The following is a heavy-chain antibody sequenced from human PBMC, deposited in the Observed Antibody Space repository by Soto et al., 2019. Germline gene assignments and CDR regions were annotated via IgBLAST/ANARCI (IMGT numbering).Heavy chain of an antibody. Sequence: SVKVSCKATGFTFSSSAVQWVRQARGQRLAWIGKIVVGSGNTNYAQKFQERVTITRDMSTSTAYMGLSNLRSEDTAFYYCAAFDPGPMGFDPWGQGTLVTVSS. D-gene: IGHD3-9*01. J-gene: IGHJ5*02. CDR3: AAFDPGPMGFDP. V-gene: IGHV1-58*01. CDR1: GFTFSSSA. CDR2: IVVGSGNT.